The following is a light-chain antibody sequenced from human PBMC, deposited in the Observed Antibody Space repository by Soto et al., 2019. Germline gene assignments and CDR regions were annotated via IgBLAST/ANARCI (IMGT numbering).Light chain of an antibody. CDR3: QKYYSSPKWT. Sequence: DIVMTQSPDSLALSWGDMATITCKSSQNIIYSYNNKNYLAWFQQKPGQPHKLIIYWASNRESGVPHRFSGRGSGTDFTLTIRKLKAEDVAVYYCQKYYSSPKWTFGNGNKLDLK. CDR2: WAS. V-gene: IGKV4-1*01. J-gene: IGKJ1*01. CDR1: QNIIYSYNNKNY.